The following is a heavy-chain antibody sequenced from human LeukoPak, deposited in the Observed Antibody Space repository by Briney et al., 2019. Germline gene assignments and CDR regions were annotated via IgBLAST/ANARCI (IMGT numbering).Heavy chain of an antibody. CDR3: ASLSFRTPFDY. Sequence: GGSLRLSCAASGFTVSSSYISWVRQAPGKGLEWVSVIYSGGSTYYADSVKGRFTISRDNSKNTLYLQMNSLRAEDTAVYYCASLSFRTPFDYWGQGTLVTVSS. J-gene: IGHJ4*02. CDR2: IYSGGST. V-gene: IGHV3-66*01. D-gene: IGHD3-10*01. CDR1: GFTVSSSY.